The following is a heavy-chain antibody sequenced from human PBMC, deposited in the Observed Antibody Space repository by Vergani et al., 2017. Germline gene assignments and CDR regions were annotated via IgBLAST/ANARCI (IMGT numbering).Heavy chain of an antibody. D-gene: IGHD6-19*01. CDR1: GFTFDDYA. CDR3: AKGPGAVAAFFDY. CDR2: ISWNSGSI. V-gene: IGHV3-9*01. Sequence: EVQLVESGGGLVQPGRSLRLSCAASGFTFDDYAMHWVRQAPGKGLEWVSGISWNSGSISYADSVKGRFTISRDNAKNSLYLQMNSLRAEDTALYYCAKGPGAVAAFFDYWGQGTLVTVSS. J-gene: IGHJ4*02.